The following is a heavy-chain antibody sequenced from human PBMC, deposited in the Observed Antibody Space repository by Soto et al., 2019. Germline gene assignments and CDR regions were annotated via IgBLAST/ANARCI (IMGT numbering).Heavy chain of an antibody. D-gene: IGHD3-9*01. CDR3: ARDGELRYFDWLFNWFDP. CDR2: IYHSGST. CDR1: GYSTSSGYY. V-gene: IGHV4-38-2*02. Sequence: ASETLSLTCAVSGYSTSSGYYWGWIRQPPGKGLEWIGSIYHSGSTYYNPSLKSRVTISVDTSKNQFSLKLSSVTAADTAVYYCARDGELRYFDWLFNWFDPWGQGTRVTVSS. J-gene: IGHJ5*02.